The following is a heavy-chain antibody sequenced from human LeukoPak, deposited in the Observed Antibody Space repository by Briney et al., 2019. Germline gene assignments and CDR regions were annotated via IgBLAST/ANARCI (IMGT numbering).Heavy chain of an antibody. CDR3: AGVVTPRSGYSYGSTPYGLRY. CDR2: TRDRANSYTT. V-gene: IGHV3-72*01. Sequence: GGSLRLSCAASGFIFSDYYMDWVRQAPGKGLEWVGRTRDRANSYTTEYAASVKGRFTMSRDGSKNSLYLQMNSLRAEDTAVYYCAGVVTPRSGYSYGSTPYGLRYWGQGTLVTVSS. CDR1: GFIFSDYY. D-gene: IGHD5-18*01. J-gene: IGHJ4*02.